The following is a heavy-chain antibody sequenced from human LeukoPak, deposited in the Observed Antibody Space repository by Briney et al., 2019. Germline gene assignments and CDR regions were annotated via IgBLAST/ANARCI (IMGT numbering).Heavy chain of an antibody. D-gene: IGHD6-19*01. CDR1: GFTFSSYG. Sequence: GGSLRLSCAASGFTFSSYGMNWVRQAPGKGLEWVSSISSSSGFIFYADSVKGRFTISRDNAKNSLYLQMSSLRAEDTAVYYCARSGGSGWYSDYWGQGTLVTVSS. CDR3: ARSGGSGWYSDY. J-gene: IGHJ4*02. CDR2: ISSSSGFI. V-gene: IGHV3-21*01.